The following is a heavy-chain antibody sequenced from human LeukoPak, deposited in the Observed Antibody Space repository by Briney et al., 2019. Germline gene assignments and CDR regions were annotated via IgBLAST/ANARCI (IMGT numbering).Heavy chain of an antibody. Sequence: PGGSLRLSCAASGFTFSDYYMSWVRQAPGKGLEWVSYISSSSRTIHYADSVKGRFTISRDNAKNSLYLQMNSLRAEDTAVYYCASDYGDYSYYYYGMDVWGQGTTVTVSS. CDR3: ASDYGDYSYYYYGMDV. V-gene: IGHV3-11*01. J-gene: IGHJ6*02. CDR1: GFTFSDYY. D-gene: IGHD4-17*01. CDR2: ISSSSRTI.